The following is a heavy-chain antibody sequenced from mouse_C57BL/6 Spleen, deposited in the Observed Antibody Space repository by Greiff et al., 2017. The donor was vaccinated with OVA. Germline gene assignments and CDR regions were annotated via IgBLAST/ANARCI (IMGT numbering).Heavy chain of an antibody. CDR3: ARTDWWYFDV. D-gene: IGHD2-13*01. J-gene: IGHJ1*03. V-gene: IGHV1-26*01. CDR2: INPNNGGT. Sequence: EVQLQQSGPELVKPGASVKISCQASGYTFTDYYLNWVKQSPGKSLEWIGDINPNNGGTSYNQKFKGKATLTVDKSSSTAYMELRSLTSEDSAVYYCARTDWWYFDVWGTGTTVTVSA. CDR1: GYTFTDYY.